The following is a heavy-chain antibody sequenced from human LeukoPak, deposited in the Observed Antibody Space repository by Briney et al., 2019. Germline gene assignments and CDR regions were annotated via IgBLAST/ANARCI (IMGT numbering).Heavy chain of an antibody. Sequence: ASVKVSCKASGYSSSSHYIHWVRQAPGQRLEWMGIIDPSAGSSSSAQKFQGRVTMTRDTSTTTVYMELSSLRSEDSAMYFCARDVVYCSGGSCYHQYYGMDVWGQGTAVTVSS. J-gene: IGHJ6*02. CDR1: GYSSSSHY. D-gene: IGHD2-15*01. V-gene: IGHV1-46*01. CDR2: IDPSAGSS. CDR3: ARDVVYCSGGSCYHQYYGMDV.